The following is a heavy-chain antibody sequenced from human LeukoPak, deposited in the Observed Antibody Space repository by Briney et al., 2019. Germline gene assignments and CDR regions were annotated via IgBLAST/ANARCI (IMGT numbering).Heavy chain of an antibody. Sequence: GGSLRLSCAASGFTFSDYHMSWIRQAPGKGLEWVSYINSSGSSIYFADSVKGRFSISRDNAKNSLYLQMNSLRAEDTAVYYCAKEAASPPEDWFDPWGQGTLVTVSS. CDR3: AKEAASPPEDWFDP. CDR2: INSSGSSI. V-gene: IGHV3-11*04. CDR1: GFTFSDYH. J-gene: IGHJ5*02. D-gene: IGHD6-25*01.